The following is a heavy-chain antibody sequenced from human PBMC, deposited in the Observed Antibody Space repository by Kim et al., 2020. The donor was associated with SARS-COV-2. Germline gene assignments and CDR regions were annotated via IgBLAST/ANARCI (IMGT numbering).Heavy chain of an antibody. CDR1: GFTFSSYS. J-gene: IGHJ4*02. V-gene: IGHV3-21*01. CDR3: ARVQLPSTLHGGFDY. CDR2: ISSSSSYI. Sequence: GGSLRLSCAASGFTFSSYSMNWVRQAPGKGLEWVSSISSSSSYIYYADSVKGRFTISRDNAKNSLYLQMNSLRAEDTAVYYCARVQLPSTLHGGFDYWGQGTLVTVSS. D-gene: IGHD2-2*01.